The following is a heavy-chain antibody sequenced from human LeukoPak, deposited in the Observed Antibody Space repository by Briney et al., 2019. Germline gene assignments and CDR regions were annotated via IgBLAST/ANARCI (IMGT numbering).Heavy chain of an antibody. CDR2: IKQDGSEK. J-gene: IGHJ6*03. D-gene: IGHD5-18*01. CDR1: GFTFSSYW. V-gene: IGHV3-7*01. CDR3: ARDVRGSVTSYFYYYMDV. Sequence: GGSLRLSSAASGFTFSSYWMSWVRQAPGKGLEWVANIKQDGSEKYSVDSVKGRFTISRDNAKNSLYLQMNSLRTEDTAVYYCARDVRGSVTSYFYYYMDVWGKGTTVTVSS.